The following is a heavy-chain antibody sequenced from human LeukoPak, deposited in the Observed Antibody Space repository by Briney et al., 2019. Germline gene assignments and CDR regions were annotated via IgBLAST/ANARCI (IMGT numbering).Heavy chain of an antibody. CDR2: IYPGDSDT. CDR1: GYSFTSYW. V-gene: IGHV5-51*01. J-gene: IGHJ5*02. Sequence: GESLKISCKGSGYSFTSYWIGWVRQMPGKGLEWMGIIYPGDSDTRYSPSFQGQVTISADKSISTAYLQWSSLEASDTAMYYCARLGDFWSGYQLSWFDPWGQGTLVTVSS. D-gene: IGHD3-3*01. CDR3: ARLGDFWSGYQLSWFDP.